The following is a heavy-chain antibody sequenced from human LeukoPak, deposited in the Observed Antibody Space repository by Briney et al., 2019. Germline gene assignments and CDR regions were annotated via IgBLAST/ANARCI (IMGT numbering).Heavy chain of an antibody. Sequence: PSETLSLTCTVSGGSISSSSYYWGWIRQPPGKGLEWIGSIYYSGSTYYNPSLKSRVSISVDTSKNQFSLKLSSVTAADTAVYYCARVHAIVATSGGYYYYGMDVWGQGTTVTVSS. D-gene: IGHD5-12*01. V-gene: IGHV4-39*07. CDR2: IYYSGST. J-gene: IGHJ6*02. CDR3: ARVHAIVATSGGYYYYGMDV. CDR1: GGSISSSSYY.